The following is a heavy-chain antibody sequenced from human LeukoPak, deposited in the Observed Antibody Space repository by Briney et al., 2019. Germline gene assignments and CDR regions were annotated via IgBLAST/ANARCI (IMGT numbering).Heavy chain of an antibody. D-gene: IGHD3-22*01. CDR3: ARGPYSSGYYRYYFDY. CDR1: GYTFTSYY. V-gene: IGHV1-46*01. Sequence: ASVKVSCKASGYTFTSYYMHWVRQVPGQGLEWMGIINPSGGSTSYAQKFQGRVTMTRDTSTSTVYMELSSLRSEDTAVYYCARGPYSSGYYRYYFDYWGQGTLVTVSS. J-gene: IGHJ4*02. CDR2: INPSGGST.